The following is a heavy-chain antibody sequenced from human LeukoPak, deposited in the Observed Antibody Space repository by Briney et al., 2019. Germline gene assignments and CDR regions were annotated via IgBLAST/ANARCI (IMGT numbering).Heavy chain of an antibody. CDR2: IYNGGNT. J-gene: IGHJ6*02. CDR1: GFTASSNY. D-gene: IGHD1-1*01. CDR3: ARANWNPRHYYYYGMDV. Sequence: PGGSLRLSCAASGFTASSNYMTWVRQAPGKGLEWVSVIYNGGNTYYADSVKGRITISSDNSKNTVDLQMNSLRSEDTAVYYCARANWNPRHYYYYGMDVWGQGPTVTVSS. V-gene: IGHV3-66*01.